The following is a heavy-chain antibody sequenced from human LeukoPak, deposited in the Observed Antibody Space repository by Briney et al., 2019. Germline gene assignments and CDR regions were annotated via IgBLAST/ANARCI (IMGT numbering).Heavy chain of an antibody. CDR3: ARETTIIRGVINPIDY. Sequence: QTLSLTCSISGDIVSCNRVVWDWISLSPSRGLEWLGRTHYKANWYTEDGVSVKNRITLNPDTSKNQLSLQLTSVTPEDTAVYYCARETTIIRGVINPIDYWGQGTLVTVSS. CDR1: GDIVSCNRVV. V-gene: IGHV6-1*01. D-gene: IGHD3-10*01. CDR2: THYKANWYT. J-gene: IGHJ4*02.